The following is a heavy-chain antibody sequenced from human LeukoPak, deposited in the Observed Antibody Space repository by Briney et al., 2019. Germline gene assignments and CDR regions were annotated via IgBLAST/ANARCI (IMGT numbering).Heavy chain of an antibody. J-gene: IGHJ6*02. CDR3: PREVITIFGVVRQAYVMDV. V-gene: IGHV1-69*01. D-gene: IGHD3-3*01. CDR1: GGTFSSYA. CDR2: IIPIFGTA. Sequence: ASVKVSCKPSGGTFSSYAISWVRQAPGQGLGWMGGIIPIFGTAHYAQKFQGRVTITAGESTSTAYMELSSLRSEDTAVYYCPREVITIFGVVRQAYVMDVWGQGTTVTVSS.